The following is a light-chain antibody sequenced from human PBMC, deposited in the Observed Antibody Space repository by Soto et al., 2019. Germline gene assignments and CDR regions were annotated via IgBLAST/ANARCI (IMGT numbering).Light chain of an antibody. CDR3: QQYNTYLT. CDR1: QSISTW. Sequence: DIQMTQSPSTLSAAVGDRVTITCRASQSISTWLAWYQQKPGKAPNLLIYAASSLESGVPSRFSGSGSGTEFTLTISSLQPEDFATYYCQQYNTYLTFGQGTKVDIK. V-gene: IGKV1-5*01. J-gene: IGKJ1*01. CDR2: AAS.